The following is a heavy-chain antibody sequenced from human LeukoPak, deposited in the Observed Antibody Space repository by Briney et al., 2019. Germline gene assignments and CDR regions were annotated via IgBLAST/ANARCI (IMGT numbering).Heavy chain of an antibody. D-gene: IGHD2-8*02. CDR1: GFTFSNYA. CDR2: ISFDGTKS. CDR3: ARDPFDGTGQYYFDS. Sequence: GRSLSLSCAASGFTFSNYAIHWVRQAPGKGLEWVAVISFDGTKSYYEASVKGRFTISRDNAKNSLYLHMTRLRAEDTAVYYCARDPFDGTGQYYFDSWGLGTLVTVSS. V-gene: IGHV3-30*07. J-gene: IGHJ4*02.